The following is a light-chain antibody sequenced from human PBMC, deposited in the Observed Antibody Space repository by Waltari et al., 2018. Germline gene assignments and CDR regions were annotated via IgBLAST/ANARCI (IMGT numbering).Light chain of an antibody. CDR2: DVS. CDR3: CSYAGSSTLV. V-gene: IGLV2-23*02. CDR1: SSDVGGYNS. J-gene: IGLJ2*01. Sequence: QSALTQPASVSGSPGQSITISCTGPSSDVGGYNSFPWYQQHPGKAPKLMIYDVSKRPSGVSNRFSGSKSGNTASLTISGLQAEDEADYYCCSYAGSSTLVFGGGTKLTVL.